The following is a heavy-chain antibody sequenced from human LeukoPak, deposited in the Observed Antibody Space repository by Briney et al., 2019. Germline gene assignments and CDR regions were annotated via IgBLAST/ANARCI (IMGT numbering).Heavy chain of an antibody. V-gene: IGHV1-18*01. D-gene: IGHD3-16*01. CDR3: ARDWAGGVSRY. Sequence: ASVKVSCKSSGYTFTSYGISWVRLPPGQGLEWMGWISAYNGNTNYSQKLHGRVTMTTDTSTSTAYMELRSLRSDDTAVYYCARDWAGGVSRYWGQGTLVTVSS. CDR1: GYTFTSYG. J-gene: IGHJ4*02. CDR2: ISAYNGNT.